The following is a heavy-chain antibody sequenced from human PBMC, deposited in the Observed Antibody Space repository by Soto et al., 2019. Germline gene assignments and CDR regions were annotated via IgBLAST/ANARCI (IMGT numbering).Heavy chain of an antibody. CDR3: ARTGGSPKKNWFDP. CDR2: IYHSGST. D-gene: IGHD2-15*01. Sequence: SETLSLTCAVSGGSISSSNWWSWVRQPPGKGLEWIGEIYHSGSTNYNPSLKSRVTISVDKSKNQFSLKLSSVTAADTAVYYCARTGGSPKKNWFDPWGQGTLVTVSS. J-gene: IGHJ5*02. CDR1: GGSISSSNW. V-gene: IGHV4-4*02.